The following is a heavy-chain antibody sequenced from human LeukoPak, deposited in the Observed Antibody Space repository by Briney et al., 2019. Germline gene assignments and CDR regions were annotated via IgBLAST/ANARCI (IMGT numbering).Heavy chain of an antibody. V-gene: IGHV4-61*02. CDR2: IYTSGST. Sequence: KPSQTLSLTCTVSGGSISSGSYYWSWIRQPAGKGLEWIGRIYTSGSTNYNPSLKSRVTISVDTSKNQFSLKLSSVTAADTAVYYCAREYCSSTSCGGGNAFDIWGQGTMVTVSS. J-gene: IGHJ3*02. CDR3: AREYCSSTSCGGGNAFDI. CDR1: GGSISSGSYY. D-gene: IGHD2-2*01.